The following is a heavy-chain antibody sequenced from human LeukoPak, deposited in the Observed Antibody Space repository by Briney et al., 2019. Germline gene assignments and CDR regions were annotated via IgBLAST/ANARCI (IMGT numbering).Heavy chain of an antibody. CDR3: ASPGKPENKNCFAP. CDR1: GFTFSNYW. J-gene: IGHJ5*02. Sequence: GGSLRLSCAASGFTFSNYWMHWVRQAPGKGLVWVSRISADESSTAYADSVKGRFTISRDNAKNTLYLQMNSLRAEDTAVYYCASPGKPENKNCFAPGAKEPLVTV. V-gene: IGHV3-74*01. CDR2: ISADESST. D-gene: IGHD1-14*01.